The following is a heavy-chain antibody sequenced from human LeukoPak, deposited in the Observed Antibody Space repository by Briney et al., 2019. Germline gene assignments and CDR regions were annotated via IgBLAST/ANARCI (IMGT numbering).Heavy chain of an antibody. Sequence: GGSLRLSCAASGFTFSNAWMSWVRQAPGKGLEWVGRIKSKTDGGTTDYAAPVKGRFTISRDDSKNTLYLQMNSLKTEDTAVYYCTTDGAYNWNDIAWFDPWGQGTLVTVSS. V-gene: IGHV3-15*01. D-gene: IGHD1-1*01. CDR2: IKSKTDGGTT. J-gene: IGHJ5*02. CDR3: TTDGAYNWNDIAWFDP. CDR1: GFTFSNAW.